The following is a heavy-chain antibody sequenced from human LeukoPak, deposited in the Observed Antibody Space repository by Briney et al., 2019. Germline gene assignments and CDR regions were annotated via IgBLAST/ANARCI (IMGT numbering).Heavy chain of an antibody. CDR2: ISGPGADT. CDR3: VKMSGTYGTTSRVLES. CDR1: GLNFSSYA. V-gene: IGHV3-23*01. J-gene: IGHJ4*02. Sequence: LGASPLLSCVASGLNFSSYAMSWVRPAPGKGLGWVSAISGPGADTYYAVSGKGRFTISRANYQNTVYLQIDSLRAVDAALYDCVKMSGTYGTTSRVLESWGQGTLVTVSS. D-gene: IGHD1-7*01.